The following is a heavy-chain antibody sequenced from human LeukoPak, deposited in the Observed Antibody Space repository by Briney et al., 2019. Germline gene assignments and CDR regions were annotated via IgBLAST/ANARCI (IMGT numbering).Heavy chain of an antibody. D-gene: IGHD3-10*01. V-gene: IGHV3-30-3*01. J-gene: IGHJ4*02. CDR2: ISYDGSNK. CDR3: ARDPAGHYYGSGSSFDY. Sequence: GGSLRLSCAASGFTFSSYAMHWVRQAPGKGLEWVAVISYDGSNKYYADSVKGRFTISRDNSKNTLYLQMNSLRAEDTAVYYCARDPAGHYYGSGSSFDYWGQGTLVTVS. CDR1: GFTFSSYA.